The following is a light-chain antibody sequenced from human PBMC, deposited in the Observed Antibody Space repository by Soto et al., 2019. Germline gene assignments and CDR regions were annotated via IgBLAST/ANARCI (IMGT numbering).Light chain of an antibody. CDR2: DAS. CDR1: QDISNY. CDR3: QQYDNLPPYT. Sequence: DLQMTQSPSSLSASVGDRVTITCQASQDISNYLNWYQQKPGKAPKLLIYDASNLETGVPSRFSGSGSGTDFTFPISSLQPEDIATYYCQQYDNLPPYTFGQGTKLEIK. V-gene: IGKV1-33*01. J-gene: IGKJ2*01.